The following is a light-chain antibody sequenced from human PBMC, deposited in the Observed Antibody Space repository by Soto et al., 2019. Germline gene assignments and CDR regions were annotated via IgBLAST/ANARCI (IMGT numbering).Light chain of an antibody. CDR2: RAS. J-gene: IGKJ4*01. V-gene: IGKV3-20*01. CDR3: QQYASSPLLT. Sequence: EIVLTQSPGTLSLSPGERATLSCRASQSVSSSYLAWYQQKPGQAPKVLIYRASSRATGIPDRFSGSGSGTDFTLTISRLEPEDFAVYYCQQYASSPLLTFGGGTKVEIK. CDR1: QSVSSSY.